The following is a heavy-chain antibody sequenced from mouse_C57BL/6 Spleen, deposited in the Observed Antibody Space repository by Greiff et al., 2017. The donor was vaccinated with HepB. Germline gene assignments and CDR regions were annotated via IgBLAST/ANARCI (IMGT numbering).Heavy chain of an antibody. CDR3: TAGDSSGGDGFAY. CDR1: GYTFTDYE. J-gene: IGHJ3*01. V-gene: IGHV1-15*01. CDR2: IDPETGGT. Sequence: VQRVESGAELVRPGASVTLSCKASGYTFTDYEMHWVKQTPVHGLEWIGAIDPETGGTAYSQKFKGKAILTADKSSSTAYMELRRLASEDSAVYYCTAGDSSGGDGFAYWGQGTLVTVSA. D-gene: IGHD3-2*02.